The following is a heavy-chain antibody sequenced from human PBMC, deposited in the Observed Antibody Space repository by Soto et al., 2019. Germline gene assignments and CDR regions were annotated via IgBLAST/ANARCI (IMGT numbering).Heavy chain of an antibody. CDR3: ATLWFGESPY. CDR1: GGSISSSSYY. CDR2: IYYSGST. Sequence: QLQLQESGPGLVKPSETLSLTCTVSGGSISSSSYYWGWIRQPPGKGLEWIGSIYYSGSTYYNPSLKSRVTISVDTSKNQFSLKLSSVTAADTAVYYCATLWFGESPYWGQGTLVTVYS. V-gene: IGHV4-39*01. J-gene: IGHJ4*02. D-gene: IGHD3-10*01.